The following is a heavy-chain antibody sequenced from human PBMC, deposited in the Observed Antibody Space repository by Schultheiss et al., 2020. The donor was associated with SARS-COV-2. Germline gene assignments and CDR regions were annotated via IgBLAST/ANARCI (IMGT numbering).Heavy chain of an antibody. J-gene: IGHJ4*02. CDR3: AKGVAHAGRRTAFDY. CDR2: ISGSGGST. D-gene: IGHD1-1*01. V-gene: IGHV3-23*01. Sequence: GGSLRLSCAASGFTVSSNYMSWVRQAPGKGLEWVSAISGSGGSTYYADSVKGRFTISRDNSKNTLYLQMNSLRAEDTAVYYCAKGVAHAGRRTAFDYWGQGTLVTVSS. CDR1: GFTVSSNY.